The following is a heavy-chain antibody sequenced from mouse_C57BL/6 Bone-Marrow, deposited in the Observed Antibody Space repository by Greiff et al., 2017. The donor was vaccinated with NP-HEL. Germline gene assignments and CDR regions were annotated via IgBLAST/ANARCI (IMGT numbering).Heavy chain of an antibody. CDR3: ARVPNWLYWYFDV. CDR2: IYPGSGST. J-gene: IGHJ1*03. Sequence: VQLQRPGAELVKPGASVKMSCKASGYTFTSYWITWVKQRPGQGLEWIGDIYPGSGSTNYNEKFKSKATLTVDTSSSTAYMQRSSLTSEDSAVYYCARVPNWLYWYFDVWGTGTTVTVSS. D-gene: IGHD4-1*01. V-gene: IGHV1-55*01. CDR1: GYTFTSYW.